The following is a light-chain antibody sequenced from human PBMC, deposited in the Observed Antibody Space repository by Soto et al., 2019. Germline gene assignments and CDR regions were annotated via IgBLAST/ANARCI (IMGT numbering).Light chain of an antibody. CDR3: QQYYIVPYT. J-gene: IGKJ2*01. CDR1: QGISNY. V-gene: IGKV1-27*01. CDR2: WAS. Sequence: DIQMTQSPSSLSASVGDRVTITCRASQGISNYLAWYQQKPGKVPKLLIYWASTRESGVPDRFSGSGSGTDFTLTISSLQAEDVAVYYCQQYYIVPYTFGQGTKLEI.